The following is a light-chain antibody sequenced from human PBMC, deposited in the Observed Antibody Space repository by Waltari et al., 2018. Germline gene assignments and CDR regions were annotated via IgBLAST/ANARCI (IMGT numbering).Light chain of an antibody. CDR2: YAS. CDR3: QHYLRLPAT. Sequence: EIVLTQSPGTLSLSPGERANLSCRASQSVNRYLAWYQQKPGQAPRLLIYYASTRATGIPDRFSGSGSGTDFSLTISRLEPEDYAVYHCQHYLRLPATFGQGTKVEIK. CDR1: QSVNRY. J-gene: IGKJ1*01. V-gene: IGKV3-20*01.